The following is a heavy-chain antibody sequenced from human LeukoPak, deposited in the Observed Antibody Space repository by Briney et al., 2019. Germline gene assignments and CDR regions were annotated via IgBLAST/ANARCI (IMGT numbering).Heavy chain of an antibody. D-gene: IGHD3-22*01. CDR3: ARWVASPSRGWFDP. CDR1: AYTLTGYY. J-gene: IGHJ5*02. Sequence: ASLKVSCKASAYTLTGYYLHSVRQTPRQKLEWMGWMYPKNCETNYAQKFQGRVTLTRDTSISTPYIEVNSLRYVNTAVYYCARWVASPSRGWFDPWGQGTLVTVSS. CDR2: MYPKNCET. V-gene: IGHV1-2*02.